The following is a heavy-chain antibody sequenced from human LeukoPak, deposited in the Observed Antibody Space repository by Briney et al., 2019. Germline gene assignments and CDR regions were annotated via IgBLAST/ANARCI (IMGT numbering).Heavy chain of an antibody. CDR3: ARDLSIAAPAFDI. V-gene: IGHV4-34*01. Sequence: SETLSLTCAVYGGSFSGNYWIWIRQPPGKGLEWIGEINHSGSTNYNPSLKSRVTMSVDTSKNQISLKLSSVTAADTAVYYCARDLSIAAPAFDIWGQGTMVTVSS. CDR2: INHSGST. CDR1: GGSFSGNY. J-gene: IGHJ3*02. D-gene: IGHD6-6*01.